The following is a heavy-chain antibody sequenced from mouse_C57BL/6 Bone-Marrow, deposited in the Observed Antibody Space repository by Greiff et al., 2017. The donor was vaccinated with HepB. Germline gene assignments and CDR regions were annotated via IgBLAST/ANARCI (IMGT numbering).Heavy chain of an antibody. V-gene: IGHV1-82*01. CDR2: IYPGDGDT. CDR3: ARSLPDYYGSSYFDY. D-gene: IGHD1-1*01. J-gene: IGHJ2*01. CDR1: GYAFSSSW. Sequence: VQLQQSGPELVKPGASVKISCKASGYAFSSSWMNWVKQRPGKGLEWIGRIYPGDGDTNYNGKFKGKATLTADKSSSTAYMQLCSLTSEDSAVYFCARSLPDYYGSSYFDYWGQGTTLTVSS.